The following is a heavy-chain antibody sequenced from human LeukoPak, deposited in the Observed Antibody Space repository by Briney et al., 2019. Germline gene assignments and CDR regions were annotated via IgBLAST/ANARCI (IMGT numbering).Heavy chain of an antibody. CDR2: IKQDGSET. CDR1: GFNFSSYW. J-gene: IGHJ4*02. V-gene: IGHV3-7*03. D-gene: IGHD3-10*01. Sequence: GGSLRLSCAASGFNFSSYWMSWVRQAPGKGLEWVANIKQDGSETYYVDSVKGRFTISRDNAKNSPYLQMNSLRAEDTAVYYCAKGGHYSHFDYWGQGTLVAVSS. CDR3: AKGGHYSHFDY.